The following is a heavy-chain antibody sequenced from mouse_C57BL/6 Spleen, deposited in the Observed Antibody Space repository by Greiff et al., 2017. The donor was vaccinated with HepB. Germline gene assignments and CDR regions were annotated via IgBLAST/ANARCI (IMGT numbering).Heavy chain of an antibody. CDR2: INPNNGGT. J-gene: IGHJ4*01. CDR1: GYTFTDYY. V-gene: IGHV1-26*01. D-gene: IGHD1-1*01. Sequence: EVQLQQSGPELVKPGASVKISCKASGYTFTDYYMNWVKQSHGKSLEWIGDINPNNGGTSYNQKFKGKATLTVDKSSSTAYMELRSLTSEDSAVYYCAREGVTTVVATDAMDYWGQGTSVTVSS. CDR3: AREGVTTVVATDAMDY.